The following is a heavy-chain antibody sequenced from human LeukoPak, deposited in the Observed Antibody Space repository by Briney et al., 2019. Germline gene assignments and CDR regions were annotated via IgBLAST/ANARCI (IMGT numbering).Heavy chain of an antibody. CDR1: GGSINIY. CDR3: ARVGGYNGYGNYFDH. CDR2: IYYTGSA. J-gene: IGHJ4*02. D-gene: IGHD5-12*01. Sequence: PSETLSLTCTVSGGSINIYWSWIRQSAGKGLECIGRIYYTGSAKYNPSLKSRVSISVDNSKNQFSLKLSSVTAADTAVYYCARVGGYNGYGNYFDHWGQGTLVTVSS. V-gene: IGHV4-4*07.